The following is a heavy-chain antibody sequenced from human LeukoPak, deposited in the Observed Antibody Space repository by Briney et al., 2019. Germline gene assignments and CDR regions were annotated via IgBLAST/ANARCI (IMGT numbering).Heavy chain of an antibody. CDR2: IYYSGTT. V-gene: IGHV4-59*11. J-gene: IGHJ3*02. D-gene: IGHD3-22*01. Sequence: SETLSLTCTVSGGSIGSHYWSWIRQPPGEGLEWIGYIYYSGTTSYNPSLKSRVTISVDTSKNQFSLKLNSVTAADTAVYYCARDYYDSRGEAFDIWGLGTMVTVSS. CDR3: ARDYYDSRGEAFDI. CDR1: GGSIGSHY.